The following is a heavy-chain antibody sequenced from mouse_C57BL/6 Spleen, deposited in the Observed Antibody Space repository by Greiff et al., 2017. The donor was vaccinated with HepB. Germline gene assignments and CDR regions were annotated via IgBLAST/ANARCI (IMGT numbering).Heavy chain of an antibody. CDR1: GFNIKDDY. CDR2: IDPENGDT. J-gene: IGHJ2*01. CDR3: TKGMRYFDY. Sequence: QQSGAELVRPGASVKLSCTASGFNIKDDYMHWVKQRPEQGLEWIGWIDPENGDTEYASKFQGKATITADTSSNTAYLQLSSLTSEDTAVYYCTKGMRYFDYWGQGTTLTVSS. V-gene: IGHV14-4*01.